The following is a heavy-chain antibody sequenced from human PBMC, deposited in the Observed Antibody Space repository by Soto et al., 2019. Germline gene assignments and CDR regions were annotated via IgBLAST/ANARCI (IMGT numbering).Heavy chain of an antibody. CDR2: INPSGGST. Sequence: ASVKVSCKASGYTFTSYYMHWVRQAPGQGLEWMGIINPSGGSTSYAQKFQGRVTMTRDTSTSTVYMELSSLRSEDTAVYYCARGLTTGYISGWAPTKYWYFDLWGRGTLVTGSS. J-gene: IGHJ2*01. CDR3: ARGLTTGYISGWAPTKYWYFDL. CDR1: GYTFTSYY. D-gene: IGHD6-19*01. V-gene: IGHV1-46*01.